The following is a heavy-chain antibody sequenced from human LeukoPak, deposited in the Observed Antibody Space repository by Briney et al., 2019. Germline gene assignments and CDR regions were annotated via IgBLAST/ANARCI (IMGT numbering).Heavy chain of an antibody. CDR1: GGSFTDYY. CDR2: ISHSGNT. D-gene: IGHD4-11*01. CDR3: ARGSRLPLDY. Sequence: PSETLSLTCAIYGGSFTDYYWSWIRQFPGEGLEWIGEISHSGNTNFNPSLESRVTISMDTSNYQFSLELSSVTAADTAVYYCARGSRLPLDYWGQGSLVTVSS. V-gene: IGHV4-34*01. J-gene: IGHJ4*02.